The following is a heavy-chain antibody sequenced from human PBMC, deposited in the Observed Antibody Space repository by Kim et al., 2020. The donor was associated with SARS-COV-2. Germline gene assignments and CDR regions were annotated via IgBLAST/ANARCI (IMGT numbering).Heavy chain of an antibody. CDR3: VKALYGRGKNTFDI. J-gene: IGHJ3*02. D-gene: IGHD3-10*01. Sequence: GGSLRLSCSASGFIFSNYPMYWVRQAPGKGLEYVSSTTLNSGEKLYADSAKGRFTISRDDSGNTLYLQLSSLRPEDTAVYYCVKALYGRGKNTFDIWGRGTMVVVSS. CDR2: TTLNSGEK. V-gene: IGHV3-64D*06. CDR1: GFIFSNYP.